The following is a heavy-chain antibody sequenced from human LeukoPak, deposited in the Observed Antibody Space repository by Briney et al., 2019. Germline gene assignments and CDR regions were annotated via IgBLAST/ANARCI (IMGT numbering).Heavy chain of an antibody. CDR1: GFTFSSYA. Sequence: GGSLRLSCAASGFTFSSYAMSWFRQAPGKGLDWVSAISGSGGSTYYADSVKGRFTISRDNSKNTLYLQMNSLRAEDTAVYYCAKVGDGYNLDYWGQGTLVTVSS. V-gene: IGHV3-23*01. CDR3: AKVGDGYNLDY. D-gene: IGHD5-24*01. J-gene: IGHJ4*02. CDR2: ISGSGGST.